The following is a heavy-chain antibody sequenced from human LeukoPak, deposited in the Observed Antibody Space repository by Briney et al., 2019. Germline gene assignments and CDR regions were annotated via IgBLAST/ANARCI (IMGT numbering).Heavy chain of an antibody. Sequence: LSGGSLRLSCAASGFTFSSYWMHWVRHAPGKGLVWVSRINSDGSSTSYADSVKGRFTISRDNAKNTLYLQMNSLRAEDTAVYYCARDVGYDSAGDYWGQGTLVTVSS. CDR1: GFTFSSYW. D-gene: IGHD5-12*01. CDR3: ARDVGYDSAGDY. V-gene: IGHV3-74*01. J-gene: IGHJ4*02. CDR2: INSDGSST.